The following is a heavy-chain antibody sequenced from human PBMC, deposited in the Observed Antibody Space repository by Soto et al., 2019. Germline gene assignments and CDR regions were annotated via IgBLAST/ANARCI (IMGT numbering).Heavy chain of an antibody. CDR2: MNPNSGNT. CDR3: ASSSYDFWGGPPPGGYYYMDG. Sequence: ASVKVSCKASGYTFTSYDINWVRQATGQGLEWMGWMNPNSGNTGYAQKFQGRVTMTRNTSISTAYMELSSLRSEDTAVYYCASSSYDFWGGPPPGGYYYMDGWGKGTTVTVAS. D-gene: IGHD3-3*01. J-gene: IGHJ6*03. V-gene: IGHV1-8*01. CDR1: GYTFTSYD.